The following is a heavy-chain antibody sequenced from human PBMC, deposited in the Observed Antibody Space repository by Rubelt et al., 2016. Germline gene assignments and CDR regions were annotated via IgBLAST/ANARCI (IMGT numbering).Heavy chain of an antibody. Sequence: YYADSVKGRFTISRDNSKNTLYLQMNSLRAEDTAVYYCASPYDSSGYYYGDDAFDIWGQGTMVTVSS. D-gene: IGHD3-22*01. V-gene: IGHV3-30*01. CDR3: ASPYDSSGYYYGDDAFDI. J-gene: IGHJ3*02.